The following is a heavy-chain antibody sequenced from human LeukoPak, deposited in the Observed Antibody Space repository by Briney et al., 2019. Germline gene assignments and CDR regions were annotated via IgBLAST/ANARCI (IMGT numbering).Heavy chain of an antibody. CDR1: GFTFSSYS. CDR3: ARDVWLPHRQAFDI. D-gene: IGHD5-24*01. Sequence: PGGSLRLSCAASGFTFSSYSMNWVRQAPGKGLEWVSYISSSSSTIYYADSVKGRFTISRDNAKNSLYLQMNSLRAEDTAVYYCARDVWLPHRQAFDIWGQGTMVTVSS. J-gene: IGHJ3*02. V-gene: IGHV3-48*01. CDR2: ISSSSSTI.